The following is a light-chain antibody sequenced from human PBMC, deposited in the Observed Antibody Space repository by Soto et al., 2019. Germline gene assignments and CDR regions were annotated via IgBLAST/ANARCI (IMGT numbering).Light chain of an antibody. J-gene: IGKJ2*01. CDR2: DTS. CDR3: QQYNNVPYT. Sequence: DIQMTQSPSSLSASVGDRVSITCRARQDVNKYLNWYQQKPGKAPRLVIYDTSTLEIGVTSRLGGTGSGTDFTFTIFGLQREDFGTYYCQQYNNVPYTFGQGTKVEMK. V-gene: IGKV1-33*01. CDR1: QDVNKY.